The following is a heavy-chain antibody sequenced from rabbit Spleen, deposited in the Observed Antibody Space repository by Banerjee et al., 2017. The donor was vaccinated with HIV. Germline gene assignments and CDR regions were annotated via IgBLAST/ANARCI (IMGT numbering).Heavy chain of an antibody. CDR3: ARDGYAGYGYSTFDL. V-gene: IGHV1S45*01. CDR1: GFSFSDRDA. CDR2: INTATGKG. J-gene: IGHJ4*01. D-gene: IGHD7-1*01. Sequence: QDQLAESGGGLVMPEGSLTLTCKAPGFSFSDRDAMCWARQAPGKGLEWIACINTATGKGVYATWAKGRFTISKTSSTTVTLQMTSLTGADTATYFCARDGYAGYGYSTFDLWGQGTLVTVS.